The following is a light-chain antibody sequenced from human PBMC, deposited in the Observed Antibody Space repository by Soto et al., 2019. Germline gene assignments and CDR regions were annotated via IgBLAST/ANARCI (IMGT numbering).Light chain of an antibody. CDR2: KAS. J-gene: IGKJ4*01. Sequence: DIQMTQSPSTLSASVGERVTITCRASQSITTWLARYQQKPGKAPKLLIYKASSLEGGVPSRFSGSGSGTEFNITISSLQPDDFATYYCQQYNTYPLTFGGGTTVEIK. CDR1: QSITTW. V-gene: IGKV1-5*03. CDR3: QQYNTYPLT.